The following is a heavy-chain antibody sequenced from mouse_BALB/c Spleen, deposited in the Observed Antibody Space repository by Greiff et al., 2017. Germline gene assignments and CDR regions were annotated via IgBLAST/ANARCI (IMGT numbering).Heavy chain of an antibody. CDR3: ARGVRAYYGTRFDY. CDR2: ISTGSSTI. V-gene: IGHV5-17*02. D-gene: IGHD2-10*01. CDR1: GFTFSSFG. Sequence: EVQLVESGAGLVQPGASRKLSCAASGFTFSSFGMHWVRQAPEQGLEWVAYISTGSSTIYYADKVKGRSTISTDNPKNTLYLQLTSLTSEDTAVYYCARGVRAYYGTRFDYWGQGTTLTVSS. J-gene: IGHJ2*01.